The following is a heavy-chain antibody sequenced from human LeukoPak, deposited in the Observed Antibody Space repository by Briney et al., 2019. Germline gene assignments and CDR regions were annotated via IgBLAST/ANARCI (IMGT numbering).Heavy chain of an antibody. CDR3: ARGVNYFVLEY. J-gene: IGHJ4*02. D-gene: IGHD3-10*02. CDR2: IYSGGST. Sequence: GGSLRLSCAASGFTVSNNYMTWVRQAPGKGLEWVSLIYSGGSTYYADSVKGRFTISRDNSKNTLYLQMNSLRAEDTAVYYCARGVNYFVLEYWGQGTLVTISS. CDR1: GFTVSNNY. V-gene: IGHV3-66*01.